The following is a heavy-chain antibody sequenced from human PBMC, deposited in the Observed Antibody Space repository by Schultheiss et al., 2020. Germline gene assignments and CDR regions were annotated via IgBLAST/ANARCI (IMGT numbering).Heavy chain of an antibody. J-gene: IGHJ1*01. D-gene: IGHD6-13*01. CDR1: GGSISSYY. Sequence: SETLSLTCTVSGGSISSYYWSWIRQPPGKGLEWIGEIYHRGSTNYNPSLKSRVTISVDKSKNQFSLKLSSVTAADTAVYYCARNDVYSSSNEYFQHWGQGTLVTVSS. CDR2: IYHRGST. CDR3: ARNDVYSSSNEYFQH. V-gene: IGHV4-34*01.